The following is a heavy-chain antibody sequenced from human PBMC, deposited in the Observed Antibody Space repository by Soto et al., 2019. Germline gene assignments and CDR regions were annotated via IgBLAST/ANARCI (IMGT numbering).Heavy chain of an antibody. CDR2: INHSGST. V-gene: IGHV4-34*01. CDR3: ARVLGWATTYSWFDP. J-gene: IGHJ5*02. D-gene: IGHD1-1*01. Sequence: QVQLQQWGAGLLKPSETLSLTCAVYGGSFSGYYCSWIRQPPGKGLEWIGEINHSGSTNYNPSLKSRVTISVDTSKNQFSLKLSSVTAADTAVYYCARVLGWATTYSWFDPWGQGTLVTVSS. CDR1: GGSFSGYY.